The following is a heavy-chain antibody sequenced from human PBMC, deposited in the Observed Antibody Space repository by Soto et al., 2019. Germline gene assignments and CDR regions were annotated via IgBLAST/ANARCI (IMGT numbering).Heavy chain of an antibody. CDR3: ARDRYFGVVLRYNWFDP. J-gene: IGHJ5*02. CDR2: INAGNGNT. D-gene: IGHD3-3*01. Sequence: ASVKVSCKASGYTFTSYAMHWVRQAPGQRLEWMGWINAGNGNTKYSQKFQGRVTITRDTSASTAYMELSSLRSEDTAVYYCARDRYFGVVLRYNWFDPWGQGTLVTVSS. V-gene: IGHV1-3*01. CDR1: GYTFTSYA.